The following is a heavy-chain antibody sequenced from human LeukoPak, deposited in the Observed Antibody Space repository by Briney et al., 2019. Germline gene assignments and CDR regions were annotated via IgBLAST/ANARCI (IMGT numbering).Heavy chain of an antibody. V-gene: IGHV3-11*04. J-gene: IGHJ6*03. CDR2: ISSSGSTI. Sequence: PRGSLRLSCAPSVFTFCEYYMSCVRQAPGKGLEWVSYISSSGSTIYSADTLKGRFTISRDNTKNSLYLQMNSLRAGDTAVYYCARDGTEQWLVRGYYYYYMDVWGKGTTVTVSS. D-gene: IGHD6-19*01. CDR3: ARDGTEQWLVRGYYYYYMDV. CDR1: VFTFCEYY.